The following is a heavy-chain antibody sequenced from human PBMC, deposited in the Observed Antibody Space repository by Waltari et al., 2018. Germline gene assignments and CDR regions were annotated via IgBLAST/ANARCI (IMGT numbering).Heavy chain of an antibody. CDR3: ARMAKYCSSTSCSEGEYFQH. CDR1: GGTFSSYA. V-gene: IGHV1-69*10. Sequence: QVQLVQSGAEVKKPGSSVKVSCKASGGTFSSYAISWVRQAPGQGLEWMGGIIPILGIANYAQKFQGRVTITADKSTSTADMELSSLRSEDTAVYYCARMAKYCSSTSCSEGEYFQHWGQGTLVTVSS. J-gene: IGHJ1*01. D-gene: IGHD2-2*01. CDR2: IIPILGIA.